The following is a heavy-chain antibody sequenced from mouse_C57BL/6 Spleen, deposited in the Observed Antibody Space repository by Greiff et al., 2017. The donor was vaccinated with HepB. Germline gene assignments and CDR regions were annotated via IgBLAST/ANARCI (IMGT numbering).Heavy chain of an antibody. V-gene: IGHV1-52*01. CDR3: ARGGLDDGYPHWYFDV. CDR1: GYTFTSYW. Sequence: VQLQQPGAELVRPGSSVKLSCKASGYTFTSYWMHWVQQRPIQGLEWIGNIDPSDSETHYNQKFKDKATLTVDKSSSTAYMQLSSLTSEDSAVYYCARGGLDDGYPHWYFDVWGTGTTVTVSS. D-gene: IGHD2-3*01. J-gene: IGHJ1*03. CDR2: IDPSDSET.